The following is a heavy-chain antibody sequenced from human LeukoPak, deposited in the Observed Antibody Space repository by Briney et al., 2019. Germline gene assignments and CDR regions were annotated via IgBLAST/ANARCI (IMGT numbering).Heavy chain of an antibody. V-gene: IGHV4-4*07. J-gene: IGHJ4*02. CDR1: RGSISNYW. D-gene: IGHD5-12*01. CDR3: ARDAGGYEDY. Sequence: PSETLSLTCTVSRGSISNYWWSWIRQAAGTGLEWIGRVYPSGTTHYNPSLQSRVTLSVDTSKNQFSLKLSSLTAADTAVYYCARDAGGYEDYWGQGTLVTVSS. CDR2: VYPSGTT.